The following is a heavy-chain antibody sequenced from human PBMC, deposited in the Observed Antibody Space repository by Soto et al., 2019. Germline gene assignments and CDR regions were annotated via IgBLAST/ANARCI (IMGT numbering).Heavy chain of an antibody. CDR3: AITHLRFGEHHY. J-gene: IGHJ4*02. CDR2: MNPNSGNT. V-gene: IGHV1-8*01. CDR1: GYTFTSYD. Sequence: QVQLVQSGAEVKKPGASVKVSCKASGYTFTSYDVNWVRQATGQGLEWMGWMNPNSGNTGYAQKFQGRVTMTRNTSISTDYMELSSLRSEDTAVYYCAITHLRFGEHHYWGQGTLVTVSS. D-gene: IGHD3-10*01.